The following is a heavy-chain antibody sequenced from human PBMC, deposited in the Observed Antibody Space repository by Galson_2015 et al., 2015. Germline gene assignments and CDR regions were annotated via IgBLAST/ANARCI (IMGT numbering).Heavy chain of an antibody. CDR3: ATTEGCSSTSCYALPFDY. CDR2: ISGSGGST. Sequence: SLRLSCAASGFTFSSYAMSWVRQAPGKGLEWVSAISGSGGSTYYADSVKGRLTISRDNSKNTLYLQMNSLRAEDTAVYYCATTEGCSSTSCYALPFDYWGQGTLVTVSS. CDR1: GFTFSSYA. D-gene: IGHD2-2*01. J-gene: IGHJ4*02. V-gene: IGHV3-23*01.